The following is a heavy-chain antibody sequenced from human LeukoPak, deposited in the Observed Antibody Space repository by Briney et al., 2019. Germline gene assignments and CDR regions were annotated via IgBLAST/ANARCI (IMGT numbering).Heavy chain of an antibody. CDR3: ARDPLYMGLVNDAFDI. V-gene: IGHV3-11*06. CDR1: GFSFRDYY. Sequence: GGSLRLSCAASGFSFRDYYMSWIRQAPGKGLEWVSTITDRGDQTFYADSVKGRFTVSRDNSKNTLYLQMNSLRAEDTAVYYCARDPLYMGLVNDAFDIWGQGTMVTVSS. D-gene: IGHD3-22*01. J-gene: IGHJ3*02. CDR2: ITDRGDQT.